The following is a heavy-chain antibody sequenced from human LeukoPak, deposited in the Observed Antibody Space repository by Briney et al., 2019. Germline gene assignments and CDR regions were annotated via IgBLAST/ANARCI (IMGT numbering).Heavy chain of an antibody. D-gene: IGHD3-10*01. CDR1: GFIFSSYA. V-gene: IGHV3-23*01. CDR2: IISGGST. CDR3: ARSGFGVLYYYGMDV. Sequence: TGGSLRLSCAASGFIFSSYAMTWVRQAPGQGLEWVSGIISGGSTYYADSVKGRFTISRDNSKNTLYVQMNSQRAEDTAVYYCARSGFGVLYYYGMDVWGQGTTVTVSS. J-gene: IGHJ6*02.